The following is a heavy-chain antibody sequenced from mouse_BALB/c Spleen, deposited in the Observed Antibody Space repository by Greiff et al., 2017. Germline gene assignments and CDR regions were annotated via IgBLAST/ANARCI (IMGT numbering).Heavy chain of an antibody. CDR2: IDPYNGGT. V-gene: IGHV1S135*01. Sequence: EVQLQQSGPELVKPGASVKVSCKASGYSFTDYNMYWVKQSHGKSLEWIGYIDPYNGGTSYNQKFKVKATLTVDKSSSTAYMQLSSLTSEDSAVYYCARPLLRLPYYYAMDYWGQGTSVTVSS. CDR3: ARPLLRLPYYYAMDY. D-gene: IGHD1-2*01. J-gene: IGHJ4*01. CDR1: GYSFTDYN.